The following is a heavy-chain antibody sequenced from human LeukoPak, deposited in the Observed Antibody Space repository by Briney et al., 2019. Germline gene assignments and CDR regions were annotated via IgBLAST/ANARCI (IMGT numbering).Heavy chain of an antibody. CDR1: GYTFTSCY. Sequence: ASVKVSCKASGYTFTSCYMHWVRQAPGQGLEWMGIINPTNGATSYAQKFQGRVTMTRDTSTSTVYMELSSLRSEDTAVYYCAREGVAVAGDGMDVWGQGTTVTVSS. V-gene: IGHV1-46*01. CDR2: INPTNGAT. CDR3: AREGVAVAGDGMDV. D-gene: IGHD6-19*01. J-gene: IGHJ6*02.